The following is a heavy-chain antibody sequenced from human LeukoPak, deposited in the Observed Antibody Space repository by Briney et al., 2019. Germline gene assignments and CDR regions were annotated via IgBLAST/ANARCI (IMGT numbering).Heavy chain of an antibody. CDR3: ASYYDSSGYAFDY. D-gene: IGHD3-22*01. Sequence: PSQTLSLTCTVSGGSISSGGYYWSWIRQHPGKGLEWIGYIYYSGSTYYNPSLKSRVTISVDTSKNQFSLKLSSVTAADTAVYYCASYYDSSGYAFDYWGQGTQVTVSS. V-gene: IGHV4-31*03. CDR2: IYYSGST. CDR1: GGSISSGGYY. J-gene: IGHJ4*02.